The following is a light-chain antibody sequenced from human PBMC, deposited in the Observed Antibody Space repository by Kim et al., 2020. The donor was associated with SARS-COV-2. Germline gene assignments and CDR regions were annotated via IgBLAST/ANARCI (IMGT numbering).Light chain of an antibody. CDR2: RNH. CDR1: NSNIGNNF. CDR3: ASWDDSLSGQV. J-gene: IGLJ3*02. V-gene: IGLV1-47*01. Sequence: GQTVTISCSGSNSNIGNNFVNWYQQLPGAAPKLVIYRNHERPSGVPDRFSGSKSGTSASLVISGVRSGDGGDYYCASWDDSLSGQVFGGGTKVIVL.